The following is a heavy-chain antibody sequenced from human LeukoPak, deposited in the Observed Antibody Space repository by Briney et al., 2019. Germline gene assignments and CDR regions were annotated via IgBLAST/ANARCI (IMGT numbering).Heavy chain of an antibody. Sequence: GGSLRLSCAASGFTFSSYEMNWVRQAPGKGLEWVSCISSSGSTIYYADSVKGRFTISRDNAKNSLYLQMNSLRAEDTAVYYCARDGGQLWRSSYYGMDVWGQGTTVTVSS. V-gene: IGHV3-48*03. CDR3: ARDGGQLWRSSYYGMDV. CDR1: GFTFSSYE. J-gene: IGHJ6*02. D-gene: IGHD5-18*01. CDR2: ISSSGSTI.